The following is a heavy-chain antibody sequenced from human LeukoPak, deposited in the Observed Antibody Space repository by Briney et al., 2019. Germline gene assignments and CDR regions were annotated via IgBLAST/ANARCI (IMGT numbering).Heavy chain of an antibody. CDR2: INPSGGST. J-gene: IGHJ6*02. CDR3: ARAPEAYYYDSSGYYPRVSYGMDV. Sequence: GASVKVSCKASGYTFTSYYMHWVRQAPGQGLEWMGIINPSGGSTSYAQKFQGRVTMTRDTSTSTVYMELSSLRSGDTAVYYCARAPEAYYYDSSGYYPRVSYGMDVWGQGTTVTVSS. V-gene: IGHV1-46*01. D-gene: IGHD3-22*01. CDR1: GYTFTSYY.